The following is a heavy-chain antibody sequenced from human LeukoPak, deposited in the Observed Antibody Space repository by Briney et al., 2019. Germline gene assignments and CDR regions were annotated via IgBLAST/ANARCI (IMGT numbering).Heavy chain of an antibody. CDR2: MYHSGST. J-gene: IGHJ4*02. CDR3: ATITISGNVWSFSDLRIDF. V-gene: IGHV4-38-2*01. D-gene: IGHD6-19*01. Sequence: SETLPLTCAVSGYSISSGYYWGWIRQPPGKGLEWIGSMYHSGSTYYNPSLKSRVSISLDTSKNQVSLNLTSVTAADTAVYYCATITISGNVWSFSDLRIDFWGQGTLVTVSS. CDR1: GYSISSGYY.